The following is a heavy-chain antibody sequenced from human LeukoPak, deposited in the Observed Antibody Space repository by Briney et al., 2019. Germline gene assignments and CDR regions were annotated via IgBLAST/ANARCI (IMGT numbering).Heavy chain of an antibody. D-gene: IGHD7-27*01. V-gene: IGHV1-18*01. Sequence: ASVKVSCKASGYTFISYGISWVRQAPGQGLEWMGWISGYNGNTNYAQKLQGRVTMTTDTSTSTAHMELRSLRSDDTAVYYCARGGDGHRWGRRFNAFDIWGQGTMVTVSS. J-gene: IGHJ3*02. CDR3: ARGGDGHRWGRRFNAFDI. CDR2: ISGYNGNT. CDR1: GYTFISYG.